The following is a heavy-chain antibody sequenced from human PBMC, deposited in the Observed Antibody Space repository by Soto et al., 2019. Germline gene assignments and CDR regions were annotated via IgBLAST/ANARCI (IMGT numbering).Heavy chain of an antibody. CDR2: TYYRSRWYN. Sequence: PSQTLSLTCAISGDSVSSNSVAWNWIRQSPSRGLEWLGRTYYRSRWYNDYAVSVKSRITINPETSKNQFSLQLNSVTPEDTAVYYCAREEIAAAYNWFDPWGQGTLVTVSS. J-gene: IGHJ5*02. CDR1: GDSVSSNSVA. V-gene: IGHV6-1*01. CDR3: AREEIAAAYNWFDP. D-gene: IGHD6-13*01.